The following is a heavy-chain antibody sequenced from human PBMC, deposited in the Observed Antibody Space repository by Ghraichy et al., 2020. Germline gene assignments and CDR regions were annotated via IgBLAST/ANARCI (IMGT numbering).Heavy chain of an antibody. V-gene: IGHV3-13*01. D-gene: IGHD3-9*01. CDR3: ARALRYFDHYYYYYGMDV. J-gene: IGHJ6*02. Sequence: LSLTCAASGFTFSSYDMHWVRQATGKGLEWVSAIGTAGDTYYPGSVKGRFTISRENAKNSLYLQMNSLRAGDTAVYYCARALRYFDHYYYYYGMDVWGQGTTVTVSS. CDR1: GFTFSSYD. CDR2: IGTAGDT.